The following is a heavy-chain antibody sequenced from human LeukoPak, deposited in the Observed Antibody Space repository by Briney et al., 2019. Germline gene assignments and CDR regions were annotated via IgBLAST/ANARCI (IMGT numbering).Heavy chain of an antibody. CDR3: AREEVPHGFDI. V-gene: IGHV4-59*01. CDR1: GGSISTCY. Sequence: KSSETLSLTCTVSGGSISTCYWSWIRQPPGKGLEYIGYIYYSGSTNYNPSLKSRVTMSLDTSKNQFSLKLSSVTAADTAVYYCAREEVPHGFDIWGQGTMVTVSS. CDR2: IYYSGST. J-gene: IGHJ3*02.